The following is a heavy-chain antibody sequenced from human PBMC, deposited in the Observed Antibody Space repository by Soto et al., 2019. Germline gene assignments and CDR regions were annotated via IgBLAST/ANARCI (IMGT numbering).Heavy chain of an antibody. CDR2: ISFSSSHL. J-gene: IGHJ6*02. CDR3: ARDRVPFSADDFARANYYYGMDV. Sequence: GGSLRFSCVASGFTFSSYSMNWVRQAPGKGLEWVSSISFSSSHLYYADSVKGRLTISRDNAKNSLYLQTSSLRAEDTAVYFCARDRVPFSADDFARANYYYGMDVWGQGTTVTVSS. D-gene: IGHD3-3*01. V-gene: IGHV3-21*01. CDR1: GFTFSSYS.